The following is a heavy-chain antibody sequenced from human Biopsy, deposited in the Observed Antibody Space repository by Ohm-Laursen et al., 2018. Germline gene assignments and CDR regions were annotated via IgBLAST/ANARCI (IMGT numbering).Heavy chain of an antibody. J-gene: IGHJ6*02. Sequence: GQTLSLTCAASGFTFSSSWMTWVRQAPGKGLEWVAMIKQDGSEDYYVDSVKGRFTISRDNAQKSLDLQLNSLRAEDTAVYYCVRGRSMDVWGQGTTVTVSS. CDR1: GFTFSSSW. CDR2: IKQDGSED. V-gene: IGHV3-7*01. CDR3: VRGRSMDV.